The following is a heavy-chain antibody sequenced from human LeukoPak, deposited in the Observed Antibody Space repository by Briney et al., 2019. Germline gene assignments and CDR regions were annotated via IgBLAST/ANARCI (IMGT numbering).Heavy chain of an antibody. V-gene: IGHV4-34*01. CDR2: INHSGST. Sequence: SETLSLTCAVYGGSFSGYYWSWIRQPPGKGLEWIGEINHSGSTNYNPSLKSRVTISVDTSKNQFSLKLSSVTAADTAVYYCARGRIVVVPAASSVAFDIWGQGTMVTVSS. CDR3: ARGRIVVVPAASSVAFDI. J-gene: IGHJ3*02. CDR1: GGSFSGYY. D-gene: IGHD2-2*01.